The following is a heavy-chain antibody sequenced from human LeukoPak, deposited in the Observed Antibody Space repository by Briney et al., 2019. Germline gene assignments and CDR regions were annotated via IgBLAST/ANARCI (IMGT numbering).Heavy chain of an antibody. V-gene: IGHV1-2*02. Sequence: ASVKVSCKASGYTFTGYYMHWVRQAPGQGLEWMGWINPNSGGTNYAQKFQGRVTMTRDTSISTAYMELSSLRSDDTAVYYCARDKGYCTNGVCLGSNWFDPWGQGTLVTVSS. CDR2: INPNSGGT. J-gene: IGHJ5*02. CDR3: ARDKGYCTNGVCLGSNWFDP. CDR1: GYTFTGYY. D-gene: IGHD2-8*01.